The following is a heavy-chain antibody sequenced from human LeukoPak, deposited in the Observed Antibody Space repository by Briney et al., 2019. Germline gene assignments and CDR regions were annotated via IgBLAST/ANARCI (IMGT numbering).Heavy chain of an antibody. Sequence: TSETLSITCAGYGGSFSGYYWNWSRQPPGKELKWIGEINHSGSTNYNPSLKSRVTISVDTSKNQFSLKLSSVTAADTAVYYCARGLGIKNYHYYGMDVWGQGTTVTVSS. J-gene: IGHJ6*02. V-gene: IGHV4-34*01. CDR2: INHSGST. CDR3: ARGLGIKNYHYYGMDV. D-gene: IGHD3-3*02. CDR1: GGSFSGYY.